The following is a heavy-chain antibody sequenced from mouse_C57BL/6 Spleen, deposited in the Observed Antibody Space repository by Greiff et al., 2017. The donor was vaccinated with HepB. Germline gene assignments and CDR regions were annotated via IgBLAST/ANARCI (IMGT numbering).Heavy chain of an antibody. CDR3: ARSDGSTVAWFAY. CDR1: GYAFTNYL. J-gene: IGHJ3*01. CDR2: INPGSGGT. V-gene: IGHV1-54*01. D-gene: IGHD1-1*01. Sequence: VQLQQSGAELVRPGTSVKVSCKASGYAFTNYLIEWVKQRPGQGLEWIGVINPGSGGTNYNEKFKGKATLTADKSSSTAYMQLSSLTSEDSAVYFCARSDGSTVAWFAYWGQGTLVTVSA.